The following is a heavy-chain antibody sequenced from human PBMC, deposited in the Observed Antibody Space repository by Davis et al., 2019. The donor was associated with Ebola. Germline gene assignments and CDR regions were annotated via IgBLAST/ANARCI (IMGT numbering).Heavy chain of an antibody. CDR1: GFTFSSYG. CDR3: ARIPGDKWLIDY. V-gene: IGHV3-33*01. CDR2: IWYDGSNK. J-gene: IGHJ4*02. Sequence: PGGSLRLSCAASGFTFSSYGMHWVRQAPGKGLEWVAVIWYDGSNKYYADSVKGRFTISRDNSKNLLYLQMSSLRAEDTALYYCARIPGDKWLIDYWGQGTLVTVSS. D-gene: IGHD6-19*01.